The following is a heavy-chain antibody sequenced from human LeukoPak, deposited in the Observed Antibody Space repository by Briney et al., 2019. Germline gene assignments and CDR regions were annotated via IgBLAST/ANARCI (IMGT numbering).Heavy chain of an antibody. CDR2: INQDGSEI. V-gene: IGHV3-7*01. Sequence: GGSLRLSCAASGFTFSNYWMSWVRQAPGKGLEWLANINQDGSEIYYVDSVKGRFTISRDNAKNTLYLQMNSLRAEDTAVYYCTTDTFGEHDHWGQGTLVTVSS. J-gene: IGHJ4*02. CDR3: TTDTFGEHDH. CDR1: GFTFSNYW. D-gene: IGHD3-10*01.